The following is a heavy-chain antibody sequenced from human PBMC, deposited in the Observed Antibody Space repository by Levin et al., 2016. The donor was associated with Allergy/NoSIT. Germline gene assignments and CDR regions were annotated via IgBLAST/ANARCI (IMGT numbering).Heavy chain of an antibody. CDR3: ARQGGSYYHFDY. J-gene: IGHJ4*02. V-gene: IGHV4-59*08. Sequence: RQAPGKGLEWIGYIYYSGSTNYNPSLKSRVTISVDTSKNQFSLKLSSVTAADTAVYYCARQGGSYYHFDYWGQGTLVTVSS. D-gene: IGHD1-26*01. CDR2: IYYSGST.